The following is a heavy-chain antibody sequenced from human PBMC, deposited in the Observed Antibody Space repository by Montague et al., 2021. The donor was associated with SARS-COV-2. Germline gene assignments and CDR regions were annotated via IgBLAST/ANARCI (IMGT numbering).Heavy chain of an antibody. CDR2: IYYSGST. Sequence: SETLSLTCTVSGGSISSSSYYWGWIRQPPGKGLEWIESIYYSGSTYYNPSLKSRVTISVDTSKNQFSLKLSSVTAADTAVYYCARQDDILTGYYYYGMDVWGRGTTVTVSS. D-gene: IGHD3-9*01. CDR3: ARQDDILTGYYYYGMDV. V-gene: IGHV4-39*01. J-gene: IGHJ6*02. CDR1: GGSISSSSYY.